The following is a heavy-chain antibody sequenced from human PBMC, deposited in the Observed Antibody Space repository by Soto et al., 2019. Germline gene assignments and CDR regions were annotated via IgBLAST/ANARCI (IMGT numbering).Heavy chain of an antibody. V-gene: IGHV3-11*01. CDR3: ARIGFCSGDSCYQPNDY. CDR2: ISGSGSTI. D-gene: IGHD2-15*01. CDR1: GFTFSDYY. Sequence: GGSLRLSCAASGFTFSDYYMSWIRQTPGKGLEWVSYISGSGSTIYYADSVKGRFTISRDNAKNSLYLQMNSLRAEDTAMFYCARIGFCSGDSCYQPNDYWGQGTLVTVSS. J-gene: IGHJ4*02.